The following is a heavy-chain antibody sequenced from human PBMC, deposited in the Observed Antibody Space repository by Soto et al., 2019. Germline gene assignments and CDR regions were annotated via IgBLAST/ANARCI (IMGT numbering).Heavy chain of an antibody. D-gene: IGHD2-15*01. J-gene: IGHJ6*02. V-gene: IGHV1-69*13. CDR1: GGTFSSYA. CDR2: IIPIFRTA. Sequence: ASVKVSCKASGGTFSSYAISWVRQAPGQGLEWMGGIIPIFRTADYAQKLQGRVTITADESTSTAYMELSSLRSEDTAVYYCASVETQRYYYGMDVWGQGTTVTVSS. CDR3: ASVETQRYYYGMDV.